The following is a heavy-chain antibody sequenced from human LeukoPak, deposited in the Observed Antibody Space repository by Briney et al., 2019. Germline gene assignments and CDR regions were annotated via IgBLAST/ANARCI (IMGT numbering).Heavy chain of an antibody. J-gene: IGHJ4*02. CDR2: ISGSSNAI. Sequence: GGSLRLSCVGSGFTFSSYSMNWVRQAPGKGLEWVSYISGSSNAIYYADSVKGRFTISRDNAKNSLYLQMNSLRDGDTAVYYCTPNFWGGYLTDYWGQGTLVTVSS. CDR3: TPNFWGGYLTDY. D-gene: IGHD3-3*01. CDR1: GFTFSSYS. V-gene: IGHV3-48*02.